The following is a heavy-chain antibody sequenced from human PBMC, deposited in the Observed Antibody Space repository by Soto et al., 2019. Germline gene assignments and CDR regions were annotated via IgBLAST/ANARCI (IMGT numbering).Heavy chain of an antibody. J-gene: IGHJ3*02. CDR1: GGTFSSYA. D-gene: IGHD3-3*01. V-gene: IGHV1-69*13. CDR2: IIPIFGTA. Sequence: SVKVCCKASGGTFSSYAISWVRQAPGQGLEWMGGIIPIFGTANYAQKFQGRVTITADESTSTAYMELSSLRSEDTAVYYCAREAPFTIFGVTRDAFDIWGQGTMVTVSS. CDR3: AREAPFTIFGVTRDAFDI.